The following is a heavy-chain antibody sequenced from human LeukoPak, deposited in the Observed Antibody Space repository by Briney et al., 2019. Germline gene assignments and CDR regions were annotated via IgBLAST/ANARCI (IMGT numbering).Heavy chain of an antibody. CDR1: GGSITSSSYY. V-gene: IGHV4-39*07. CDR3: ARDVRFGELLYIGWFDP. Sequence: PSETLSLTCTVSGGSITSSSYYWGWIRQPPGKGLEWIGSIYYSGSTYYNPSLKSRVTISVDTSKNQFSLKLSSVTAADTAVYYCARDVRFGELLYIGWFDPWGQGTPVIASS. D-gene: IGHD3-10*01. J-gene: IGHJ5*02. CDR2: IYYSGST.